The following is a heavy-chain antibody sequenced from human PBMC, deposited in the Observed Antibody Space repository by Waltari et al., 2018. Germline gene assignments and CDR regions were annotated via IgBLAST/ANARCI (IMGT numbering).Heavy chain of an antibody. V-gene: IGHV3-7*01. CDR1: GLSFSHYW. CDR2: IKQDGSEK. J-gene: IGHJ4*02. D-gene: IGHD6-13*01. Sequence: EVQLVESGGGLAQPGGSLRLSCAACGLSFSHYWRTWVRQASGKGPEWVANIKQDGSEKYYMDSVKGRFTISRDNAKNSLYLQMNNLRVEDTAVYYCTRGGRDSSWYWRDWGQGTLVTVSS. CDR3: TRGGRDSSWYWRD.